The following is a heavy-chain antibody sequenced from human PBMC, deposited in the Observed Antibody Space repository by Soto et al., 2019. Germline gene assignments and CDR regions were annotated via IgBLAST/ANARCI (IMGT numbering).Heavy chain of an antibody. CDR3: ARGLPYYYDSSASFGY. CDR1: GGSVSSGSYY. Sequence: QVQLQESGPGLVKPSETLSLTCTVSGGSVSSGSYYWSWIRQPPGKGLEWIGYIYYSGSTNYNPPLKSRVTTSXXTXKXXFPLKLSSVTAADTAVYYCARGLPYYYDSSASFGYWGQGTLVTVSS. J-gene: IGHJ4*02. V-gene: IGHV4-61*01. D-gene: IGHD3-22*01. CDR2: IYYSGST.